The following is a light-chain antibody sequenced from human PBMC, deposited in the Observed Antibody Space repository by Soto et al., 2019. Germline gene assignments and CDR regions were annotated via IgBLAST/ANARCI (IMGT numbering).Light chain of an antibody. CDR1: SSNIGAGYD. V-gene: IGLV1-40*01. J-gene: IGLJ2*01. CDR2: GNS. Sequence: QSVLTQPPSVSGAPGQRVTISCTGSSSNIGAGYDVHWYQQLPGTAPKLLIYGNSNRPSGVPDRFSGSKSGTSASLAITGLHAEDEADYYCQSYDSSLSLHVVFGGGTKLTVL. CDR3: QSYDSSLSLHVV.